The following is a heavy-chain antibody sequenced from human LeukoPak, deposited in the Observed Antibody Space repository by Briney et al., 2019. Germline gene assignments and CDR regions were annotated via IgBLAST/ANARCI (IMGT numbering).Heavy chain of an antibody. CDR3: AKGYCRGNSCYDDRGAFDY. D-gene: IGHD2-2*01. V-gene: IGHV4-59*08. CDR1: GVSITTYY. Sequence: SETLSLTCTVSGVSITTYYWSWIRQPPGKGLEWIGYIYHSGSTNYNPSLKSRVTISVDTSKNQFSLKLSSVTAADTAVYYCAKGYCRGNSCYDDRGAFDYWGQGTLVTVSS. CDR2: IYHSGST. J-gene: IGHJ4*02.